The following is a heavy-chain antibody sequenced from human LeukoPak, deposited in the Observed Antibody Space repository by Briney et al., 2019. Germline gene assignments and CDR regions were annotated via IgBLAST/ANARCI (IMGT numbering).Heavy chain of an antibody. CDR3: AKDIQYHYGSGSYFDY. V-gene: IGHV3-9*01. Sequence: PGGSLRLSCAASGFTFDDYAMHWVRQTPGKGLEWVSGISWNSGTIAYADSVKGRFTISRDNAKNSLYLQMNSLRAEDTALYYCAKDIQYHYGSGSYFDYWGQGTLVTVSS. J-gene: IGHJ4*02. CDR2: ISWNSGTI. CDR1: GFTFDDYA. D-gene: IGHD3-10*01.